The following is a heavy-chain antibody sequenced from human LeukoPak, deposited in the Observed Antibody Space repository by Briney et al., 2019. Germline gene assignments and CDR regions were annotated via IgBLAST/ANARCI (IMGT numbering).Heavy chain of an antibody. J-gene: IGHJ4*02. V-gene: IGHV4-4*07. CDR2: IYTSGST. CDR3: ARDAGHYSRSWYGLDY. Sequence: SETLSLTCTVSGGSISSYYWSWIRQPAGKGLEWIGRIYTSGSTNYNPSLKSRVTMSVDTSKNQFSLKLSSVTAADTAVYYCARDAGHYSRSWYGLDYWGQGTLVTVSS. CDR1: GGSISSYY. D-gene: IGHD6-13*01.